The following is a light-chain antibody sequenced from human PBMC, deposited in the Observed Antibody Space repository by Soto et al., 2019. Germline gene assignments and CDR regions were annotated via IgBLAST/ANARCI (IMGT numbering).Light chain of an antibody. J-gene: IGKJ1*01. CDR3: QQFGSSPWT. CDR2: GAS. CDR1: QTVNNNY. V-gene: IGKV3-20*01. Sequence: EIVLTQSPGTLSLSPGERATLSCRASQTVNNNYLSWYQQKLGQAPRLLIYGASSRATGIPDRFSGSASGTDFTLTISRLEPDDFAVYYCQQFGSSPWTFGQGTKVDIK.